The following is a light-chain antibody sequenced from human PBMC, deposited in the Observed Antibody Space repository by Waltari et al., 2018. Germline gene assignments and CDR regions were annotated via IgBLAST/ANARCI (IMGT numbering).Light chain of an antibody. CDR1: SSNIGSNS. J-gene: IGLJ2*01. CDR2: RNF. V-gene: IGLV1-47*01. Sequence: QSVLTQPPSASGAPGQRVTISCSGSSSNIGSNSVYWYQQFPGTAPRLLIYRNFEGPEGVPERFSGSKSGTSASLAISGLRSEDEADYYCAVWDDNLYGVVFGGGTKLTVL. CDR3: AVWDDNLYGVV.